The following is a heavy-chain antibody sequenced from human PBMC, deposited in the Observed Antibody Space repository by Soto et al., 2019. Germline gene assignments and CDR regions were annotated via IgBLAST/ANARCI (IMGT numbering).Heavy chain of an antibody. D-gene: IGHD1-26*01. V-gene: IGHV1-18*01. CDR2: ISGYNGNT. J-gene: IGHJ4*02. CDR1: GYTFTIYY. CDR3: ARDLGGQIVDY. Sequence: ASVKVSCKASGYTFTIYYISWVRQAPGQGLEWMGWISGYNGNTNYAQKLQGRVTMTTDTSTSTAYMELRSLRSDDTAVYYCARDLGGQIVDYWGQGTLVTVSS.